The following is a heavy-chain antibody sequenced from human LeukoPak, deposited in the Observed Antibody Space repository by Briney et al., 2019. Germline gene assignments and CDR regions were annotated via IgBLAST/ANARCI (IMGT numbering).Heavy chain of an antibody. V-gene: IGHV4-4*07. D-gene: IGHD6-19*01. J-gene: IGHJ4*02. CDR2: IYTSGST. Sequence: PSETLSLTCTVSGGSISSYYWSWLRQPAGKGREWMGRIYTSGSTNYNPSLQSRVTMSVDPSLPQSSLKLSSVAAADTAVYYCARDLGSSGWYLSQDYWGQGTLVTVSS. CDR1: GGSISSYY. CDR3: ARDLGSSGWYLSQDY.